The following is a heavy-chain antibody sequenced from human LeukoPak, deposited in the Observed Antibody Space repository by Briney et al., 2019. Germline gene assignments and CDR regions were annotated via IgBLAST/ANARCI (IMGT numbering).Heavy chain of an antibody. Sequence: GGSLRLSCAASGFTFSSNVMIWVRQAPGKGLEWVSSIPASGGSSYYADSVKGRFTISRDNSRNSLYLQMNSLRAEDTAVYYCAKESSGGWYFDYWGQGTLVTVSS. CDR1: GFTFSSNV. CDR2: IPASGGSS. V-gene: IGHV3-23*01. CDR3: AKESSGGWYFDY. D-gene: IGHD6-19*01. J-gene: IGHJ4*02.